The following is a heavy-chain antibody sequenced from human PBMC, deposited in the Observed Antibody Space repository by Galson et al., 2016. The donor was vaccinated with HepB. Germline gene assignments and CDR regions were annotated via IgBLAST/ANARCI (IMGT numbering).Heavy chain of an antibody. CDR2: IKEVGSEE. D-gene: IGHD4/OR15-4a*01. J-gene: IGHJ4*02. CDR1: GFTFSHYW. CDR3: ARVFDYALDN. V-gene: IGHV3-7*01. Sequence: SLRLSCAASGFTFSHYWMNWVRQAPGKGLEWVARIKEVGSEEKYVDSVKGRFTISRDSAKNLLYLQMYSLGVEDTAVYYCARVFDYALDNWGQGTLVTVSP.